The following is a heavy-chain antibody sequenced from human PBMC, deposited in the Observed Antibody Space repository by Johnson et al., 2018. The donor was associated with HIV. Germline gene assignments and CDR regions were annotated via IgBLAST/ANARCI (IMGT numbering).Heavy chain of an antibody. J-gene: IGHJ3*02. V-gene: IGHV3-30*02. CDR3: ARVGLVGGKEGVGAFDI. CDR1: GFTFSSYG. CDR2: IRYDGSNK. Sequence: QVQLVESGGGVVQPGGSLRLSCAASGFTFSSYGMHWVRQAPGKGLEWVAFIRYDGSNKYYADSVKGRFTISRDNSKNTLYLEMISLRAEDTAVYYCARVGLVGGKEGVGAFDIWGQGTMVTVSS. D-gene: IGHD1-26*01.